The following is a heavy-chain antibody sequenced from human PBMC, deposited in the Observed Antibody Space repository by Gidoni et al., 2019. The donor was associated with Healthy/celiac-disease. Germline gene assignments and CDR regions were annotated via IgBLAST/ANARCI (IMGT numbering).Heavy chain of an antibody. J-gene: IGHJ6*02. CDR1: GLTFSSYA. CDR2: ISGSGGST. CDR3: AKEEDVYSGSYSGV. Sequence: EVPLLESGGGLVQPGGSLRISCAASGLTFSSYAMSWVRQAPGKGLGWVSAISGSGGSTYYADSVKGRFTISRDNSKNTLYLQMNSLRAEDTAVYYCAKEEDVYSGSYSGVWGQGTTVTVSS. D-gene: IGHD1-26*01. V-gene: IGHV3-23*01.